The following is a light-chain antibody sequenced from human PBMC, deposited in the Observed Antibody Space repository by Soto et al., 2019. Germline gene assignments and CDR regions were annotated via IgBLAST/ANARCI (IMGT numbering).Light chain of an antibody. CDR2: GAS. J-gene: IGKJ1*01. CDR3: QQYGSSPPCT. Sequence: EIVLTQSPGTLSLSPGERATLSCRASQSVSSSYLAWYQQKPGQAPRLLIYGASSRATGIPDRFSGSGSGTDFTLTISRLEPEDLAVYYCQQYGSSPPCTVAQGTNVEIK. CDR1: QSVSSSY. V-gene: IGKV3-20*01.